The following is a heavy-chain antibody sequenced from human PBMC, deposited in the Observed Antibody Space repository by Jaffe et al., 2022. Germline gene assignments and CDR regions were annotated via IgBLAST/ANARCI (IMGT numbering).Heavy chain of an antibody. D-gene: IGHD3-22*01. Sequence: QVQLQESGPGLVKPSQTLSLTCTVSGGSISSGSYYWSWIRQPAGKGLEWIGRIYTSGSTNYNPSLKSRVTISVDTSKNQFSLKLSSVTAADTAVYYCARSASIASSGYYYYYYYMDVWGKGTTVTVSS. CDR1: GGSISSGSYY. CDR2: IYTSGST. V-gene: IGHV4-61*02. J-gene: IGHJ6*03. CDR3: ARSASIASSGYYYYYYYMDV.